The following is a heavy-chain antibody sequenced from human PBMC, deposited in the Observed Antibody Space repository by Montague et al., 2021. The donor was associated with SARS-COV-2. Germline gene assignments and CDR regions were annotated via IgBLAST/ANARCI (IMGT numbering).Heavy chain of an antibody. Sequence: TLSLTCSVSGASISSGSYYWSWIRPPPGQGLEWIGRIYTSGSTYYNPSLISRVIISVDTSKNQFSLKLSSVTAADTAVYYCARDQGYNWNYYYYYGMDVWGQGTTVTVSS. CDR2: IYTSGST. V-gene: IGHV4-61*02. CDR3: ARDQGYNWNYYYYYGMDV. D-gene: IGHD1-20*01. J-gene: IGHJ6*02. CDR1: GASISSGSYY.